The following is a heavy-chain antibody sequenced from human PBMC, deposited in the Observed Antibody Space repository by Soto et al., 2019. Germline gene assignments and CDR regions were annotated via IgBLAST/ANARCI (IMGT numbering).Heavy chain of an antibody. CDR2: IYYSGST. Sequence: LETLSLTCTVSGGSISSYYWSWIRQPPGKGLEWIGYIYYSGSTSYNPSLKSRVNISVDTSKNQFSLKLSSVTAADTAVYYCASASVAGRFDYWGQGTLVTVSS. CDR1: GGSISSYY. J-gene: IGHJ4*02. V-gene: IGHV4-59*01. CDR3: ASASVAGRFDY. D-gene: IGHD6-19*01.